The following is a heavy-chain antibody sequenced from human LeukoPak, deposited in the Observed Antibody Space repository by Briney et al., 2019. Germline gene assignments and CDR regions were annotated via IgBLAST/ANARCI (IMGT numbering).Heavy chain of an antibody. CDR2: IIPIFGTA. CDR3: ARDYNYYDSSGYYVSRAFDI. J-gene: IGHJ3*02. V-gene: IGHV1-69*01. D-gene: IGHD3-22*01. Sequence: GSSVKVSCKASGGTFSSNAISWVRQAPGQGLEWMGGIIPIFGTANYAQKFQGRVTITADESTSTAYMELSSLRSEDTAVYYCARDYNYYDSSGYYVSRAFDIWGQGTMVTVSS. CDR1: GGTFSSNA.